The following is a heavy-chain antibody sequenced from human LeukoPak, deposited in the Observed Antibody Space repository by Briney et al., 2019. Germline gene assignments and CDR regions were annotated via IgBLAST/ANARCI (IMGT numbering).Heavy chain of an antibody. CDR3: VSTAYNDFWSGRPGYFDY. Sequence: PSETLSLTCTVSGGSISNYYWSWIRQPAGKGLEWIGRVYGSENTNYNPSLKSRVTMSVDTSKNQFSLKLSSVTAADTAVYYCVSTAYNDFWSGRPGYFDYWGQGALVTVSS. CDR1: GGSISNYY. V-gene: IGHV4-4*07. CDR2: VYGSENT. J-gene: IGHJ4*02. D-gene: IGHD3-3*01.